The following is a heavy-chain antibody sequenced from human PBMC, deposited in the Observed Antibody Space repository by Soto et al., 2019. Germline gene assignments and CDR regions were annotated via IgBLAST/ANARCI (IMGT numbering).Heavy chain of an antibody. CDR3: APDGVGLHLGELSLEA. D-gene: IGHD3-16*02. J-gene: IGHJ5*02. Sequence: QVQLVQSGAEVKKPGSSVKVSCKASGGTFSSYTISWVRQAPGQGLEWMGRIIPILGIANYAQKFQGRVTITADKSTSTAYMELSSLRSEDTAVYYCAPDGVGLHLGELSLEAWGQGTLVTVSS. CDR1: GGTFSSYT. CDR2: IIPILGIA. V-gene: IGHV1-69*02.